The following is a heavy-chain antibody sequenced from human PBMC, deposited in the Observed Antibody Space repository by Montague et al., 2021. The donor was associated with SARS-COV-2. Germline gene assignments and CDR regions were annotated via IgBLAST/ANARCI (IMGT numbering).Heavy chain of an antibody. D-gene: IGHD5-24*01. CDR3: TRDGEMATIRYYFDY. Sequence: SLRLSCAASGFNIGDGVVECRRRSEGHTPELQSPSDLGCRHLHYADSVKGRFTISRDNAKKSLYLQMNSLKAEDTAVYFCTRDGEMATIRYYFDYWSQGTLGTVS. V-gene: IGHV3-21*01. CDR1: GFNIGDGV. CDR2: SDLGCRHL. J-gene: IGHJ4*02.